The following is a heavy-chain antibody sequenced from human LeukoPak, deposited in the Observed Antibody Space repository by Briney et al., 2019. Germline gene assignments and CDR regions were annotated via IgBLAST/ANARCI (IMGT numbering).Heavy chain of an antibody. J-gene: IGHJ4*02. Sequence: KSSETLSLTCTVSGGSISTCYWSWIRQPPGRGLEWIGYIDYSGSTNYNPSLKSRVTISVDTSKNQFSLKLTSVTAADTAVYYCARQGFYGGHVDYWGQGTLVTVSS. CDR2: IDYSGST. D-gene: IGHD4-23*01. CDR3: ARQGFYGGHVDY. CDR1: GGSISTCY. V-gene: IGHV4-59*08.